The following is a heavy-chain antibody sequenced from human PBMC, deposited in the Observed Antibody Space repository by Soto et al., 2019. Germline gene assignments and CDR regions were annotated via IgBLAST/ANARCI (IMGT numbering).Heavy chain of an antibody. Sequence: ASVKVSCKASGYTFTGYYIHWVRQAPGQGLEWMGIINPRGGSTTYAQKFQGRVTMTRDTSTSTVYMELSSLRYEDTAVYYCARDLTVTYFDSWGPGTLVTVSS. CDR3: ARDLTVTYFDS. CDR2: INPRGGST. CDR1: GYTFTGYY. V-gene: IGHV1-46*01. D-gene: IGHD4-4*01. J-gene: IGHJ4*02.